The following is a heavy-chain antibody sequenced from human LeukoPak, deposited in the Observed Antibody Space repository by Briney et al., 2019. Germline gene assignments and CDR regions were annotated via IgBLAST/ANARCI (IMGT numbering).Heavy chain of an antibody. V-gene: IGHV3-23*01. D-gene: IGHD6-19*01. J-gene: IGHJ4*02. Sequence: GGTLRLSCAASGFTFSTYGMTWVRLAPGKGLEWVSAISNSGGRTYYADSVRGRFTISRDNSKNTLYLQMNSLRAEDTAVYYCARGVRIAVAGNIDYWGQGTLVTVSS. CDR1: GFTFSTYG. CDR3: ARGVRIAVAGNIDY. CDR2: ISNSGGRT.